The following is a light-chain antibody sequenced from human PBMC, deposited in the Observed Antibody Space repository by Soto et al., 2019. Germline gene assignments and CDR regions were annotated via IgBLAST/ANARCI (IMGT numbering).Light chain of an antibody. Sequence: QSVLAQPPSASGSPGQSVTISCTGSGSDIGAYNFVSWYQQHPGKAPKLMIFGVTERPSGVPDRFSGSKSGNTASLTVSGLQADDEAVYYCYSYAGRNFWVFGGGTKLTVL. CDR3: YSYAGRNFWV. CDR2: GVT. J-gene: IGLJ3*02. V-gene: IGLV2-8*01. CDR1: GSDIGAYNF.